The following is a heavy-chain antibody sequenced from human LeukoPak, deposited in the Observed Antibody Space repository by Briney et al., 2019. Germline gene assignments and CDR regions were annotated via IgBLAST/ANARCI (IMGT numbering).Heavy chain of an antibody. CDR1: GFTFSTYA. J-gene: IGHJ1*01. V-gene: IGHV3-23*01. CDR3: AKDDSSSWSEYFQY. Sequence: GVSVRLSCAASGFTFSTYAMSWVRQAPGKGLEWVSVISDSGGGTYYADSVKGRFTISRDNSKNTLYLQMNSLRAEDTAMYYCAKDDSSSWSEYFQYWGQGTLVTVSS. D-gene: IGHD6-13*01. CDR2: ISDSGGGT.